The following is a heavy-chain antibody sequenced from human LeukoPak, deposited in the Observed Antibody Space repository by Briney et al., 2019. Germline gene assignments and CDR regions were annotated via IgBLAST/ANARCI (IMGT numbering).Heavy chain of an antibody. CDR1: GFTFSSYA. D-gene: IGHD3-10*01. Sequence: GGSLRLSCAASGFTFSSYAMSWVRQAPGKGLEWVSAISGSGGSTYYADSVKGRFTISRDNSKNTLYLQMNSLRAEDTAVYYSARHGAVRGSLFAIAGAYYYYGMDVWGQGTTVTVSS. V-gene: IGHV3-23*01. CDR3: ARHGAVRGSLFAIAGAYYYYGMDV. J-gene: IGHJ6*02. CDR2: ISGSGGST.